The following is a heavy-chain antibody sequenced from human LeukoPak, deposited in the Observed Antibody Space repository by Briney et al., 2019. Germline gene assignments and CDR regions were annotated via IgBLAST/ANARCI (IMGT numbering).Heavy chain of an antibody. CDR2: IYSGGST. CDR1: GFTVSSNY. CDR3: ARGKYYDSSGYADAFDI. D-gene: IGHD3-22*01. Sequence: QPGGSLRLSCAASGFTVSSNYMSWVRQAPGKGLEWVSVIYSGGSTYYADSVKGRFTISRHNSKNTLYLQMNSLRAEDTAVYHCARGKYYDSSGYADAFDIWGQGNPGHRLL. V-gene: IGHV3-53*04. J-gene: IGHJ3*02.